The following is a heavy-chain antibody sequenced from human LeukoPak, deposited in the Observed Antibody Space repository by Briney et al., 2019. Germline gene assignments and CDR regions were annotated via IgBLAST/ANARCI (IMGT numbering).Heavy chain of an antibody. V-gene: IGHV3-74*01. D-gene: IGHD3-10*01. CDR1: GFTLSSKA. J-gene: IGHJ3*02. CDR2: IIRDGTGT. Sequence: GGSLRLSCAASGFTLSSKAMHWVRQAPGTGLVWVSRIIRDGTGTDYADSVKGRFTISRDIATNTLYLQMNSLRAEDTAVYYCARAVGYGAGSYGFDIWGQGTTVTVSS. CDR3: ARAVGYGAGSYGFDI.